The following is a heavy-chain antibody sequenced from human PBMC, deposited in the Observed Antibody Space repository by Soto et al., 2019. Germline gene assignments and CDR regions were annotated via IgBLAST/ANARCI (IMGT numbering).Heavy chain of an antibody. V-gene: IGHV4-59*08. CDR1: GGSISSYY. D-gene: IGHD4-17*01. CDR2: IYYSGST. Sequence: QVQLQESGPGLVKPSETLSLTCTVSGGSISSYYWCWIPQPPGKGLEWIGYIYYSGSTNYNPSLTSRVTISVDTSKNQVPLKLSSVTAADTAVYYCASRRTFPNDSGDNRRNDAFAIWGQGTMVTVSS. J-gene: IGHJ3*02. CDR3: ASRRTFPNDSGDNRRNDAFAI.